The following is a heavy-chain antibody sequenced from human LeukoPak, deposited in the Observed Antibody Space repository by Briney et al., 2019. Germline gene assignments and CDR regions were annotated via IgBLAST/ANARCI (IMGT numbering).Heavy chain of an antibody. Sequence: SETLSLTCTVSGGSITGYYWTWIRQPPGKGLEWIGYIYYSGRINYNPSLTSRVTLSVDTSKNQFSLKLSSVTAADTAVYYCAREDSSSWKAFDYWGQGTLVTVSS. J-gene: IGHJ4*02. CDR3: AREDSSSWKAFDY. CDR2: IYYSGRI. V-gene: IGHV4-59*12. D-gene: IGHD6-13*01. CDR1: GGSITGYY.